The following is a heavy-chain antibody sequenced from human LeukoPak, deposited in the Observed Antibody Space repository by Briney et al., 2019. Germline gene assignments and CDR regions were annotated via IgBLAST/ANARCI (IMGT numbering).Heavy chain of an antibody. CDR1: GFTFSSYA. CDR2: ISYDGSNK. J-gene: IGHJ4*02. V-gene: IGHV3-30-3*01. Sequence: TGGSLRLSCAASGFTFSSYAMHWVRQAPGKGLEWVAVISYDGSNKYYADSVKGRFTISRDNSKNTLYLQMNSLRAEDTAVYYCARALEYWGQGTPVTVSS. CDR3: ARALEY. D-gene: IGHD1-1*01.